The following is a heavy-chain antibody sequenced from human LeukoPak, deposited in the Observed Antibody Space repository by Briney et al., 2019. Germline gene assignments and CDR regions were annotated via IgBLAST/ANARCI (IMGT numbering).Heavy chain of an antibody. CDR3: ARTGYYYDSSGYLLTDY. Sequence: PGGSLRLSCAASGFTVSSNYTSWVRQAPGKGLEWVSVIYSGGSTYYADSVKGRFTISRDNSKNTLYLQMNSLRAEDTAVYYCARTGYYYDSSGYLLTDYWGQGTLVTVSS. CDR2: IYSGGST. V-gene: IGHV3-66*01. D-gene: IGHD3-22*01. J-gene: IGHJ4*02. CDR1: GFTVSSNY.